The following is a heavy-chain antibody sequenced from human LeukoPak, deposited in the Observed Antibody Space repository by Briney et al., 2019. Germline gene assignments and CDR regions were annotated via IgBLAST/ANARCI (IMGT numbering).Heavy chain of an antibody. V-gene: IGHV3-74*01. J-gene: IGHJ4*02. D-gene: IGHD1-20*01. CDR1: GFTFSNYW. Sequence: GGSLRLSCVASGFTFSNYWMHWVHHAPGKGLVWVSRIKGDGSYTSYADSVRGRFTISRDNAKNTLYLQMNSLRAEDTAVYYCARDNWYFDYWGQGTLVTVSS. CDR3: ARDNWYFDY. CDR2: IKGDGSYT.